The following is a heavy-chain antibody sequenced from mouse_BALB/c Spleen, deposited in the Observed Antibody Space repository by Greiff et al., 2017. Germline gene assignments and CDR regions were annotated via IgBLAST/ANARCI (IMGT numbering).Heavy chain of an antibody. CDR1: GYSITSGYY. D-gene: IGHD4-1*01. CDR3: ARGELGRGYYFDY. CDR2: ISYDGSN. Sequence: EVQLQESGPGLVKPSQSLSLTCSVTGYSITSGYYWNWIRQFPGNKLEWMGYISYDGSNNYNPSLKNRISITRDTSKNQFFLKLNSVTTEDTATYYCARGELGRGYYFDYWGQGTTLTVSS. V-gene: IGHV3-6*02. J-gene: IGHJ2*01.